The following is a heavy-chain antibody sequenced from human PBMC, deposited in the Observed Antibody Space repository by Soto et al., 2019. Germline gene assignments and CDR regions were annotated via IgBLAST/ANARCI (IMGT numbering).Heavy chain of an antibody. CDR3: ARGSSIAVSRRAHFDY. CDR2: INPNSGGT. CDR1: VYTFTGYY. V-gene: IGHV1-2*02. Sequence: ASVTVSCQASVYTFTGYYMHWLRQAPGQGLEWMGWINPNSGGTNYAQKFQGRVTMTRDTSISTAYMELSRLRSDDTAVYYCARGSSIAVSRRAHFDYWGQGTLVTVSS. D-gene: IGHD6-6*01. J-gene: IGHJ4*02.